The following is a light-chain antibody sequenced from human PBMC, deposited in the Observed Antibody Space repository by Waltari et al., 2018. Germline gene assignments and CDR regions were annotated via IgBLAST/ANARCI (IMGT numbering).Light chain of an antibody. CDR3: QQYDNLPPFT. CDR2: DAS. V-gene: IGKV1-33*01. Sequence: DIQMTQSPSSLSASVVDRVTITCQASQDISNYLNWYQQKPGKAPKLLIYDASNLETGVPSRFSGSGSGTDFTFTISSLQPEDIATYYCQQYDNLPPFTFGLGTKVDIK. J-gene: IGKJ3*01. CDR1: QDISNY.